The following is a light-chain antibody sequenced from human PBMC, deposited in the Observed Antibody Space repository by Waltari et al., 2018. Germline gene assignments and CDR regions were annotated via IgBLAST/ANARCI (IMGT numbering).Light chain of an antibody. CDR1: QSVLYSSNNKNY. J-gene: IGKJ1*01. CDR3: QQYYSTPLT. Sequence: DIVMTQSPDSLAVSLGERATINCKSSQSVLYSSNNKNYLVWYQQKPGQPPKLLIYWASTRASGVPDRFSGSGSGTDFTLTISSLQAEDVAVYYCQQYYSTPLTFGQGTKVEIK. V-gene: IGKV4-1*01. CDR2: WAS.